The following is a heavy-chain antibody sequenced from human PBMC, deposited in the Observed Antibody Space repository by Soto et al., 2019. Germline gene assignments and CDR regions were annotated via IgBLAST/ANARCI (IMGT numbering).Heavy chain of an antibody. CDR3: ARGGYYDILTGYYDY. J-gene: IGHJ4*02. V-gene: IGHV3-11*06. CDR2: ISSSSSYT. D-gene: IGHD3-9*01. CDR1: GFTFSDYY. Sequence: QVQLVESGGGLVKPGGSLRLSCAASGFTFSDYYMSWIRQAPGKGLEWVSYISSSSSYTNYADSVKGRFTISRDNAKNSLYLQMNSLRAEDTAVYYYARGGYYDILTGYYDYWGQGTLVTVSS.